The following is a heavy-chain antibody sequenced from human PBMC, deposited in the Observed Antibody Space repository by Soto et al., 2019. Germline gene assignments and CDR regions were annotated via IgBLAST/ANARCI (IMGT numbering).Heavy chain of an antibody. CDR3: ARIGSSYGSGIYYFDY. J-gene: IGHJ4*02. CDR2: IIPIFGTA. Sequence: QVQLVQSGAEVKKPGSSVKVSCKASGGTFSSYAISWVRQAPGQGLEWMGGIIPIFGTANYAQKFQGRVTITADESTSTGYMGLSSLRSEDTAVYYCARIGSSYGSGIYYFDYWGQGTLVTVSS. D-gene: IGHD3-10*01. CDR1: GGTFSSYA. V-gene: IGHV1-69*01.